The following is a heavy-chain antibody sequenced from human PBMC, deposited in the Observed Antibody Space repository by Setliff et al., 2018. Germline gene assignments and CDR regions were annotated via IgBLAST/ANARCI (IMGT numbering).Heavy chain of an antibody. V-gene: IGHV4-39*06. CDR1: GASISSGTYY. J-gene: IGHJ4*02. CDR2: IYYSGTT. Sequence: PSETLSLTCTVSGASISSGTYYWAWIRQPPGKGLEWIGYIYYSGTTYYNPSLKSRLTMSVDTSKNQFTLKVISVTAADTAVYYCARLSCSSNSCPFDFWVQGTLVTVSS. D-gene: IGHD2-2*01. CDR3: ARLSCSSNSCPFDF.